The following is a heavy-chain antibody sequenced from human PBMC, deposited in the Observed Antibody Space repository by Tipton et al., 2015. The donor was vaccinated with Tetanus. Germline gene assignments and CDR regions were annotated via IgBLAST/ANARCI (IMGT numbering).Heavy chain of an antibody. D-gene: IGHD3-16*01. Sequence: SLRLSCAISGFPLRSYGMNWVRQAPGKALEWISFISMASDSIYYADSVKGRFTISRDNAKNSLFLQMNSLRAEDTALYYCARDRLVGTNHYDYWGRGTLVTVSS. CDR3: ARDRLVGTNHYDY. CDR1: GFPLRSYG. CDR2: ISMASDSI. V-gene: IGHV3-21*05. J-gene: IGHJ1*01.